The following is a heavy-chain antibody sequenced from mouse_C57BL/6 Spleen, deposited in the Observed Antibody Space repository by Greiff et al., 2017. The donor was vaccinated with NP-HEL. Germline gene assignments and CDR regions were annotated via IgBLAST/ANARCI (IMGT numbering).Heavy chain of an antibody. CDR3: ARRLRDTGIYAMDY. V-gene: IGHV1-82*01. CDR1: GYAFSSSW. J-gene: IGHJ4*01. CDR2: IYPGDGDT. Sequence: QVQLQQSGPELVKPGASVKISCKASGYAFSSSWMNWVKQRPGKGLEWIGRIYPGDGDTNYNGKFKGKATLTADKSSSTAYMQLSSLTSEDSAVYVCARRLRDTGIYAMDYWGQGTSVTVSS. D-gene: IGHD3-2*02.